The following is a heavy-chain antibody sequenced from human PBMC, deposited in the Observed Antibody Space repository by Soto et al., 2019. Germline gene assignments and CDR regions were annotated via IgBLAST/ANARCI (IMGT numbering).Heavy chain of an antibody. V-gene: IGHV3-7*01. D-gene: IGHD4-17*01. J-gene: IGHJ4*02. CDR2: IKQDGSAK. Sequence: EVQVVESGGGLVQPGGSLRVSCAASGFSLSNYWMTWVRQAPGKGLEWVANIKQDGSAKEYVDSVKGRFTISRDNAQNSLYLQMNSLRAEDTAVYYCARGDNGDYVGGDYWGQGTLVTVSS. CDR3: ARGDNGDYVGGDY. CDR1: GFSLSNYW.